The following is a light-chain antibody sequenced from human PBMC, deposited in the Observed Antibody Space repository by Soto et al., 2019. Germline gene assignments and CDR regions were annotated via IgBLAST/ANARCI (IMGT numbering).Light chain of an antibody. CDR3: QHYDSSLT. V-gene: IGKV3-20*01. Sequence: EIVLTQSPDTLSLSPGERATLSCRASQSISGPSLAWYQQKPGQAPRLLIYGASTRLTGVPDRFSGSGSGTDFTLTINRLEPEDFAVYFCQHYDSSLTFGGGTKVENK. CDR2: GAS. J-gene: IGKJ4*01. CDR1: QSISGPS.